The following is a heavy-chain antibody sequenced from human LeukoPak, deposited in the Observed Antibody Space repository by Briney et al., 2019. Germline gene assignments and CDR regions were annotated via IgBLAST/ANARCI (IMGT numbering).Heavy chain of an antibody. Sequence: SGTLSLTCAVSGVSISSCNWWTWVRQPPGKGLEWIGEISHCGDTKYSPSLRTRVTISIDKSKNHLSLNLNSVTAADTAMYYCATGGQKRTNVGPPDYLGQGTLVT. CDR1: GVSISSCNW. V-gene: IGHV4-4*02. J-gene: IGHJ4*01. CDR2: ISHCGDT. CDR3: ATGGQKRTNVGPPDY. D-gene: IGHD1-26*01.